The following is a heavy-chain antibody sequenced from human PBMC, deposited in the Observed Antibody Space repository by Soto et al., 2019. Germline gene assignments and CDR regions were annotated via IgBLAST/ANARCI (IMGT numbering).Heavy chain of an antibody. CDR2: IFHSLGA. Sequence: PSETLSLTCTVSGGSTTGDYWSWIRQPPGEGLEWLGYIFHSLGAKYNPSLGSRGTISLDTSKNQLSLSLRSVTAADTAIYFCVRDLNVSGDYWGQGTLVTVSS. V-gene: IGHV4-59*01. CDR1: GGSTTGDY. CDR3: VRDLNVSGDY. J-gene: IGHJ4*02. D-gene: IGHD3-10*01.